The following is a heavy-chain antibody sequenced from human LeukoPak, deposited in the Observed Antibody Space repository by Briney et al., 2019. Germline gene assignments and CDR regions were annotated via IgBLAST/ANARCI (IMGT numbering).Heavy chain of an antibody. CDR2: INSGSSTI. CDR1: GFTVSDNY. J-gene: IGHJ4*02. D-gene: IGHD1-26*01. CDR3: EWEGF. V-gene: IGHV3-11*04. Sequence: GGSLRLSCAASGFTVSDNYMTWVRQAPGKGLEWASYINSGSSTIYYADSVKGRFTISRDNAKNSLFLQINSLRAEDTAVYYCEWEGFWGQGTLVTVSS.